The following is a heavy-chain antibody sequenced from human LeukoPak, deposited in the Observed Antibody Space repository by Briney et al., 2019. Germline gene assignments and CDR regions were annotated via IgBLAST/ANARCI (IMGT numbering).Heavy chain of an antibody. CDR2: IYYSGSA. CDR1: GGSTSSYY. CDR3: ARDQGLVSSDCYYYYGMDV. D-gene: IGHD3-16*01. Sequence: SETLSLTCTVSGGSTSSYYWSWIRQPPGKGLEWIGYIYYSGSANYNPSLKSRVTISVDTSKNQFSLKLSSVTAADTAVYYCARDQGLVSSDCYYYYGMDVWGQGTTVTVSS. J-gene: IGHJ6*02. V-gene: IGHV4-59*01.